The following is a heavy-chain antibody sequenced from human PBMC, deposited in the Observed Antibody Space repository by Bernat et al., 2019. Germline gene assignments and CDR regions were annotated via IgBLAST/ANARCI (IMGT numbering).Heavy chain of an antibody. V-gene: IGHV3-7*03. Sequence: EVQLVESGGGLVQPGGSLRLSCAASGFIFSNYWMTWVRQAPGKGLEWVANIKQYGSEKYYVDSVKGRFTISRDNAKNSLYLQMNSLRAEDTAVYYCARDYRSSSGRTMDVWGQGTTVTVSS. D-gene: IGHD6-19*01. J-gene: IGHJ6*02. CDR1: GFIFSNYW. CDR2: IKQYGSEK. CDR3: ARDYRSSSGRTMDV.